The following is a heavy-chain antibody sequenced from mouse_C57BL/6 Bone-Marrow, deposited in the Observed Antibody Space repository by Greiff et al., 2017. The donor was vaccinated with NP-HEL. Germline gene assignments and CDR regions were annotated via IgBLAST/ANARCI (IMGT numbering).Heavy chain of an antibody. CDR3: ARDGGTLSWYFDV. Sequence: EVKLMESGGGLVKPGGSLKLSCAASGFTFSSYAMSWVRQTPEKRLEWVATISDGGSYTYYPDNVKGRFTISRDNAKNNLYLQMSHLKSEDTAMYYCARDGGTLSWYFDVWGTGTTVTVSS. J-gene: IGHJ1*03. CDR1: GFTFSSYA. CDR2: ISDGGSYT. V-gene: IGHV5-4*01. D-gene: IGHD2-14*01.